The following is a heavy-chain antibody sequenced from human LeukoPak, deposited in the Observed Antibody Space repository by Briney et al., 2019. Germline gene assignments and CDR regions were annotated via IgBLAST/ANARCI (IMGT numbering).Heavy chain of an antibody. Sequence: GGSLRLSCAASGFTFSTYSMNWLRLAPGKGPEWVSSISPDSNYKYYVDSVKGRFTISRDNAKSSLYLQMNSLRAEDTAVYYCVRGGYRGFDYEYWGQGTLVTVSS. CDR2: ISPDSNYK. D-gene: IGHD5-12*01. V-gene: IGHV3-21*01. CDR3: VRGGYRGFDYEY. J-gene: IGHJ4*02. CDR1: GFTFSTYS.